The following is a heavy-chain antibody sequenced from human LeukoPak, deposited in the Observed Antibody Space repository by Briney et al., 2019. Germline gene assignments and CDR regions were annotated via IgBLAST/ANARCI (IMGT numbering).Heavy chain of an antibody. CDR2: IRGSGGTT. Sequence: GGSLRLSCTASGFTFSTYAMSWVRQAPGKGLEWVSLIRGSGGTTYYADSVKGRLTISRDNSKNTLYLQMNTLIPEDTAVYFCARGARGAWSYAFDLWGRGTMVTVSS. CDR1: GFTFSTYA. V-gene: IGHV3-23*01. CDR3: ARGARGAWSYAFDL. J-gene: IGHJ3*01. D-gene: IGHD6-19*01.